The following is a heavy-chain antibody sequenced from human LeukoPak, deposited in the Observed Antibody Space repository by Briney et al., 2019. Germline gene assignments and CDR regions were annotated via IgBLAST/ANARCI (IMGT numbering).Heavy chain of an antibody. Sequence: GGSLRLSCAASGFTFTKYWMTWARQDPGKGLEWVANINQDGSERFYVDSVKGRFTISRDNAKNSLYLQMNSLGAEDTAVYYCARGLDCRSTSCYLDTWGQGTLVTVSS. V-gene: IGHV3-7*01. CDR1: GFTFTKYW. J-gene: IGHJ4*02. CDR2: INQDGSER. D-gene: IGHD2-2*01. CDR3: ARGLDCRSTSCYLDT.